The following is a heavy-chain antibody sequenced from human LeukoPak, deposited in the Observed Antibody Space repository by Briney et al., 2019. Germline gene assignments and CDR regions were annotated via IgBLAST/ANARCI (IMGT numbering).Heavy chain of an antibody. CDR3: AKVGEDSDFWSGYYTSYYFDY. CDR2: ISGSGGST. CDR1: GDSISSDY. Sequence: ETLSLTCAVSGDSISSDYWSWVRKAPGKGLEWVSAISGSGGSTYYADSVKGRFTISRDNSKNTLYLQMNSLRAEDTAVYYCAKVGEDSDFWSGYYTSYYFDYWGQGTLVTVSS. D-gene: IGHD3-3*01. V-gene: IGHV3-23*01. J-gene: IGHJ4*02.